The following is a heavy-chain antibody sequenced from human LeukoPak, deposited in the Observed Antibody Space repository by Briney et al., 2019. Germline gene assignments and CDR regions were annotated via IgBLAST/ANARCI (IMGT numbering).Heavy chain of an antibody. J-gene: IGHJ4*02. CDR2: IYTSGST. V-gene: IGHV4-4*07. CDR3: ARERWDYGSGSYNFDY. Sequence: PSETLSLTCTVSGGSISSYYWSWIRQPAGKGLEWIGRIYTSGSTNYNPSLKSRVTMSVDTSKNQFTLKLSSVTAADTAVYYCARERWDYGSGSYNFDYWGQGTLVTVSS. D-gene: IGHD3-10*01. CDR1: GGSISSYY.